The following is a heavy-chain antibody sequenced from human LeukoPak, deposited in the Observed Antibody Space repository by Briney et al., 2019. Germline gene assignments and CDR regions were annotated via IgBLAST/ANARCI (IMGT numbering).Heavy chain of an antibody. V-gene: IGHV3-30*03. J-gene: IGHJ1*01. CDR1: GFTFSSYG. Sequence: GGSLRLSCAASGFTFSSYGMQWVRQAPGKGLEWVAVISYDGSNKYYADSVKGRFTISRDNSKITLYLQMNSLRAEDTAVYYCARDLTSSSTAYFHHWGQGTLVTVSS. CDR3: ARDLTSSSTAYFHH. D-gene: IGHD6-6*01. CDR2: ISYDGSNK.